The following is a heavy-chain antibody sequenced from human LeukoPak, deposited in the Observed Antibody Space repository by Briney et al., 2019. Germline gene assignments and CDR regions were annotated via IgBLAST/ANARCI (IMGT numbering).Heavy chain of an antibody. V-gene: IGHV1-69*05. J-gene: IGHJ3*02. Sequence: GSSVKVSCKASGGTFSSYAISWVQQAPGQGLEWMGGIIPIFGTANYAQKFQGRVTITTDESTSTAYMELSSLRSEDTAVYYCAREWYYDSSGYDDAFDIWGQGTMVTVSS. CDR3: AREWYYDSSGYDDAFDI. CDR1: GGTFSSYA. CDR2: IIPIFGTA. D-gene: IGHD3-22*01.